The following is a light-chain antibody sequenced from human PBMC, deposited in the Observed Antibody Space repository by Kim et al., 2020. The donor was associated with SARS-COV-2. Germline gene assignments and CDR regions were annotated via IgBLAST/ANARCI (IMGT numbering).Light chain of an antibody. Sequence: EIVLTQSPATLSLSPGERATLSCRASQSVDSYLAWYQHKPGQAPRLLIYDASNRATGIPARFSGSGSGTDFTLTISSLEPEDFAVYYCQQRSNWPPLTFGGGTKVDIK. CDR2: DAS. V-gene: IGKV3-11*01. CDR3: QQRSNWPPLT. CDR1: QSVDSY. J-gene: IGKJ4*01.